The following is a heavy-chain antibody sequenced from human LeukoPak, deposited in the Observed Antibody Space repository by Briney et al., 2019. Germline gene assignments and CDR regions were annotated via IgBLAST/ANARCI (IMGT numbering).Heavy chain of an antibody. D-gene: IGHD4-17*01. Sequence: GGSLRLSCTASGFPFSSYAMVWVRQAPREGLEWVSAISTSGADASYADSVKGRFTVSRDNSKNTLSLQMNSLRADDTALYYCAKGQNGALRDYWGQGTLVTVSS. CDR2: ISTSGADA. J-gene: IGHJ4*02. CDR3: AKGQNGALRDY. V-gene: IGHV3-23*01. CDR1: GFPFSSYA.